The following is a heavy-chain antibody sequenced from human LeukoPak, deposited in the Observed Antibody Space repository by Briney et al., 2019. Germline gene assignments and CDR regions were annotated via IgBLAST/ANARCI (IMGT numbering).Heavy chain of an antibody. CDR1: GGTFSSYA. Sequence: SVKVSCKASGGTFSSYAISWVRQAPGQGLEWMGGIIPIFGTANYAQKFQGRVTITTDESTSTAYMELSSLRSEDTAVYYCARDSSLFDYNYYYYYMDVWAKGPRSPSP. CDR3: ARDSSLFDYNYYYYYMDV. D-gene: IGHD4-11*01. CDR2: IIPIFGTA. J-gene: IGHJ6*03. V-gene: IGHV1-69*05.